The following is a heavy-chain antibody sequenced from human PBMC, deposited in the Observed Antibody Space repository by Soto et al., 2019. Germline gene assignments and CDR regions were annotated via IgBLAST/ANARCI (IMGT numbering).Heavy chain of an antibody. Sequence: QVQLVQSGAEVKKPGSSVKVSCKASGGTFSSYTISWVRQAPGQGLEWMGRIIPILGIANYAQKFQGRVSITSDKXXSXAXRELSSLRSEDTAVYYCARDPDSSGYYHGPTEAFDIWGQGTMVTVSS. CDR2: IIPILGIA. CDR1: GGTFSSYT. D-gene: IGHD3-22*01. J-gene: IGHJ3*02. V-gene: IGHV1-69*02. CDR3: ARDPDSSGYYHGPTEAFDI.